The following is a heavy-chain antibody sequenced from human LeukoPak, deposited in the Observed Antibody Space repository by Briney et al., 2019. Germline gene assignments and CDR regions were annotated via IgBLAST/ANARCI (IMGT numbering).Heavy chain of an antibody. D-gene: IGHD5-18*01. Sequence: GESLKISCKASGYSFTSYWIGWVRQMPGKGLEWMGIIDPSDSETRYTPSFQGQVTISVDKSLTTAYLQWNSLKAADTAMYYCARQTAMGRSGDYWGQGTLVTVSS. V-gene: IGHV5-51*01. J-gene: IGHJ4*02. CDR3: ARQTAMGRSGDY. CDR1: GYSFTSYW. CDR2: IDPSDSET.